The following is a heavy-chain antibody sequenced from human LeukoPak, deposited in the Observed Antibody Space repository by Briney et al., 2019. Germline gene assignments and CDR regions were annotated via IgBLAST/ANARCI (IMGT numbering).Heavy chain of an antibody. V-gene: IGHV3-23*01. CDR3: AKKRVAGPYNWFDP. CDR2: ISGSGGST. J-gene: IGHJ5*02. D-gene: IGHD6-19*01. CDR1: GFTFSSYA. Sequence: PVRSLRLSRAASGFTFSSYAMSCVRQSPGKGLEGVSAISGSGGSTYYADSGKGRFTISRHNSKNTLYLQMNSLRAEDTAVYYCAKKRVAGPYNWFDPWGQGTLVTVSS.